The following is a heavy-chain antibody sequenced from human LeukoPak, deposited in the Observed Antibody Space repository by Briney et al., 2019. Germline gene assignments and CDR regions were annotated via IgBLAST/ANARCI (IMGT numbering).Heavy chain of an antibody. J-gene: IGHJ5*02. V-gene: IGHV1-2*02. D-gene: IGHD3-22*01. CDR3: ARGDYYDSSGYFRVPWFDP. CDR1: GYTFTGYY. CDR2: INPNSGGT. Sequence: GASVKVSCKASGYTFTGYYMHWVRQAPGQGLEWMGWINPNSGGTNYAQKFQGRVTMTRDTSISTAYMELSRLGSDDTAVYYCARGDYYDSSGYFRVPWFDPWGQGTLVTVSS.